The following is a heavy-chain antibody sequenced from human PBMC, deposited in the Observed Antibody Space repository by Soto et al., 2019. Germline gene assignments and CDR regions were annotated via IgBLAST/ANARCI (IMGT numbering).Heavy chain of an antibody. CDR3: ARFKDSVAHYLDF. D-gene: IGHD3-3*01. J-gene: IGHJ4*02. CDR2: IFPAASET. CDR1: GYRFSTYW. V-gene: IGHV5-51*01. Sequence: DSLKIAFYVLGYRFSTYWLAWFLQMPVKGLEWMGPIFPAASETRYSPPFQGQVTISADKSISNAYPQWRSLKASDSAIYYWARFKDSVAHYLDFRGQGSRGTDSS.